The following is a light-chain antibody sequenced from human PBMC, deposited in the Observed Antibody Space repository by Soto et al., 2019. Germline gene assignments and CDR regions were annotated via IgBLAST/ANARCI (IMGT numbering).Light chain of an antibody. CDR2: GAS. CDR3: EQSYSTRWT. J-gene: IGKJ1*01. CDR1: QSISNY. Sequence: DIQMTQSPSSLSASVGDRVTITCRASQSISNYLNWYQQKPGKAPNLLIYGASILQSGVPSRFSGMGSGTEFTLTIRSLPPEDFATYYCEQSYSTRWTCGQGTKVEIK. V-gene: IGKV1-39*01.